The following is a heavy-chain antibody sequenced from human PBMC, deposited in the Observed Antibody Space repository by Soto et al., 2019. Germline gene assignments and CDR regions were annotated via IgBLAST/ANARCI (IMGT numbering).Heavy chain of an antibody. J-gene: IGHJ6*02. V-gene: IGHV3-21*01. Sequence: GGSLRLSCAASGFTFSSYSMNWVRQAPGKGLEWVSSISSSSSYIYYADSVKGRFTISRDNAKNSLYLQMNSLRAEDTAVYYCAREYIVLMVYYCYYGMDVWGQGTTVTVSS. CDR2: ISSSSSYI. D-gene: IGHD2-8*01. CDR3: AREYIVLMVYYCYYGMDV. CDR1: GFTFSSYS.